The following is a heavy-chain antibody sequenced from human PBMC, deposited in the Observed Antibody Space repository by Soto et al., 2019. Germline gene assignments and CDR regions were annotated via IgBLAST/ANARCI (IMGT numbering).Heavy chain of an antibody. CDR2: ISYDGSNK. J-gene: IGHJ4*02. CDR3: IGASSPSIDY. CDR1: GFTFSSYC. Sequence: GGSLRLSCAASGFTFSSYCMHWVRQAPGKGLEWVAVISYDGSNKYYADSVKGRFTISRDNSKNTLYLQMNSLRAEDTAVYYCIGASSPSIDYWGQGTLVTVSS. D-gene: IGHD2-15*01. V-gene: IGHV3-30*03.